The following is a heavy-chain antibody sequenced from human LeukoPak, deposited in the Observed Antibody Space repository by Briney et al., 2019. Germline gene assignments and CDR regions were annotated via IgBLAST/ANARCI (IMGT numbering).Heavy chain of an antibody. CDR3: ATTSKVGTFDI. J-gene: IGHJ3*02. V-gene: IGHV4-31*02. CDR2: IYYSGTT. CDR1: GFTFSSYS. Sequence: LRLSCAASGFTFSSYSMNWVRQHPGKGLEWIGYIYYSGTTYYNPSLKSRITISRDTSKNQFSLKLSSVTAADTAVYYCATTSKVGTFDIWGQGAMVTVSS. D-gene: IGHD2-2*01.